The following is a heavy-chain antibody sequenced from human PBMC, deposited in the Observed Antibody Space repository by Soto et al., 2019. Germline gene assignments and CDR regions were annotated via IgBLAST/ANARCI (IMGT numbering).Heavy chain of an antibody. CDR1: GFTFINFA. J-gene: IGHJ4*02. V-gene: IGHV3-23*01. D-gene: IGHD3-10*01. CDR3: AKFGASGSYFQFDY. Sequence: EVQLLDSGGGLVQPGGSPRLSCAASGFTFINFAMSWVRQSPGKGLEWVSAISGSGGTTWYADSVRGRFTTSRDNSNNTLYLQMNSLRAEDTAVYYCAKFGASGSYFQFDYWGQGIVVTVSS. CDR2: ISGSGGTT.